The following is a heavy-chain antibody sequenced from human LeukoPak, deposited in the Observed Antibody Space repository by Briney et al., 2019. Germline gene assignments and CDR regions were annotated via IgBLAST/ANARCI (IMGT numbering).Heavy chain of an antibody. D-gene: IGHD6-19*01. CDR1: GFTFSSYW. J-gene: IGHJ6*02. CDR2: IKQDGSEK. V-gene: IGHV3-7*01. CDR3: ARGQQWLVPEYYGMDV. Sequence: GGSLRLSCAAPGFTFSSYWMSWVRQAPGKGLEWVANIKQDGSEKYYVDSVKGRFTISRENAKNSLYLQMNSLRAGDTAVYYCARGQQWLVPEYYGMDVWGQGTTVTVSS.